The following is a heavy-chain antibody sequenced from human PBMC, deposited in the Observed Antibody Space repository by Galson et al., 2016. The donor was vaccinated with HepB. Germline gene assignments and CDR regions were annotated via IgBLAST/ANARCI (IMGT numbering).Heavy chain of an antibody. Sequence: SETLSLTCTVSGGSISTSSHYGGWIRQPPGKGLEWIVSVSYSGTTYYNPSLKSRVTTSVDTSKNQFSLKPRSVTAADTAVYYCARIFPYTNYVGSFDYWGQGALVTVSS. D-gene: IGHD4-11*01. CDR1: GGSISTSSHY. V-gene: IGHV4-39*01. J-gene: IGHJ4*02. CDR3: ARIFPYTNYVGSFDY. CDR2: VSYSGTT.